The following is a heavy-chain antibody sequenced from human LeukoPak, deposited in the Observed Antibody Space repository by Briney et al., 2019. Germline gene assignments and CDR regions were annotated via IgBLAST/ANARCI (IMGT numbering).Heavy chain of an antibody. D-gene: IGHD3-22*01. CDR2: IWYDGTNK. V-gene: IGHV3-33*08. J-gene: IGHJ4*02. CDR3: ARAAYDNSGYLTL. CDR1: GFTFSSYG. Sequence: GGSLRLSCAASGFTFSSYGMSWVRQAPGKGLEWVAVIWYDGTNKYYADSVKGRFTISRDSSKNTLYLQMNSLRAEDTAVYYCARAAYDNSGYLTLWGQGTLVTVSS.